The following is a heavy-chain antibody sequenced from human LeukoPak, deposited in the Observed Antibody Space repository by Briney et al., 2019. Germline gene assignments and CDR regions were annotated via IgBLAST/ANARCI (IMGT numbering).Heavy chain of an antibody. Sequence: GASVKVSCKAPGYTFTSYGISWVRQAPGQGLEWMGWISAYNGNTNYAQKLQGRVTMTTDTSTSTTYMELRSLRSDDTAVYYCARRGVPAATNYFDYWGQGTLVTVSS. CDR3: ARRGVPAATNYFDY. CDR2: ISAYNGNT. CDR1: GYTFTSYG. V-gene: IGHV1-18*04. J-gene: IGHJ4*02. D-gene: IGHD2-2*01.